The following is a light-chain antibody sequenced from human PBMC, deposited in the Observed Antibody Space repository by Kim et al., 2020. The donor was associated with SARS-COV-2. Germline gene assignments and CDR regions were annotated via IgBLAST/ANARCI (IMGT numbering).Light chain of an antibody. CDR1: SCDVGGYNY. CDR2: DVS. Sequence: QSALTQPASVSGSPGQSITISCTGTSCDVGGYNYVSWYQQHPGKAPKLMIYDVSKRPSGVSNRFSGSKSGNTASLTISGLQAEDEADYYCSSYTSSSTLWVFGGGTQLTVL. V-gene: IGLV2-14*01. CDR3: SSYTSSSTLWV. J-gene: IGLJ3*02.